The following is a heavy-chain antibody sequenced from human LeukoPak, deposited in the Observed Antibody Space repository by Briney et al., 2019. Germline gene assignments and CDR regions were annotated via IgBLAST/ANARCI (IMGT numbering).Heavy chain of an antibody. Sequence: GGSLRLSCAASGFTVSSNYMSWVRQAPGKGLEWVSVIYSGGTTYYADSVEGRFTISRDNSKNTLHLQMNSLRAEDTAVYYCARDQYSYAHAAHWGQGTLVTVSS. V-gene: IGHV3-66*01. D-gene: IGHD5-18*01. J-gene: IGHJ4*02. CDR2: IYSGGTT. CDR3: ARDQYSYAHAAH. CDR1: GFTVSSNY.